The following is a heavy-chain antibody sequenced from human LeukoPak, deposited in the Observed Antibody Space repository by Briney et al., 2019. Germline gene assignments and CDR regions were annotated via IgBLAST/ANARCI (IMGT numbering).Heavy chain of an antibody. D-gene: IGHD6-13*01. V-gene: IGHV3-74*01. CDR2: INSDGLSI. CDR1: GFTFSNYW. CDR3: ARHTGYSSSWSQN. J-gene: IGHJ4*02. Sequence: GGSLRLSCAASGFTFSNYWMHWVRQAPGKGLVWVSHINSDGLSITYADSVKGRFTISRDNAKNTLYLQLNSLRAEDTAVYYCARHTGYSSSWSQNWGQGTLVTVSS.